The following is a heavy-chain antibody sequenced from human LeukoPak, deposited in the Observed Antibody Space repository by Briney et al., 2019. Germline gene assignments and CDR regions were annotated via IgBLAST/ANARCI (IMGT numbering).Heavy chain of an antibody. Sequence: ASVKVSCKASGYTFTGYYMHWVRQAPGQGLEWMGWINPNSGGTNYAHKFQGRVNMTRDTSISTAYMELSRLRSDDTAVYYCAKACDYGGCPWRGYWGQGTLVTVSS. CDR2: INPNSGGT. CDR1: GYTFTGYY. V-gene: IGHV1-2*02. CDR3: AKACDYGGCPWRGY. J-gene: IGHJ4*02. D-gene: IGHD4-23*01.